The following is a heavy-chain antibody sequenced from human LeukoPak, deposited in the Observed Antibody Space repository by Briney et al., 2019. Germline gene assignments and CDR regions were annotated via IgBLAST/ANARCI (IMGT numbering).Heavy chain of an antibody. D-gene: IGHD1-26*01. J-gene: IGHJ3*02. Sequence: PSETLSLTCTVSGGSISSYYWSWIRQPPGKGLEWIGYIYYSGSTNYNPSLKSRVTISVDTSKNQFSLKLSSVTAADTAVYYCAREKELHAFDIWGQGTMVTVSS. CDR1: GGSISSYY. CDR3: AREKELHAFDI. CDR2: IYYSGST. V-gene: IGHV4-59*01.